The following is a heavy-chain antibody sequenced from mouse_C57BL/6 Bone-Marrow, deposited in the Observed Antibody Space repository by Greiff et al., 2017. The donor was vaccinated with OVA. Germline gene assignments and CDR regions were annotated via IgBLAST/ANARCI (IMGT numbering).Heavy chain of an antibody. Sequence: QVQLQQPGAELVMPGASVKLSCKASGYTFTSYWMHWVKQRPGQGLECIGEIDPSDSYTNYNQKFKGKSTLTVDKSSSTAYMQLSSLTSEDSAVYYCARSASYYGCAYWGQGTLVTVSA. CDR1: GYTFTSYW. CDR2: IDPSDSYT. V-gene: IGHV1-69*01. D-gene: IGHD1-1*01. CDR3: ARSASYYGCAY. J-gene: IGHJ3*01.